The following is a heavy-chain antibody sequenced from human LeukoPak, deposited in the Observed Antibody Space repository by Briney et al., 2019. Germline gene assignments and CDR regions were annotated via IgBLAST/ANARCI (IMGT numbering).Heavy chain of an antibody. CDR1: GFTFSSYS. D-gene: IGHD3-22*01. Sequence: PGGPLRLSCAASGFTFSSYSMNWVRQAPGKGLEWVSSISSSSSYIYYADSVKGRFTISRDNAKNSLYLQMNSLRAEDTAVYYCARDSISGYYYDSSGYYQDAFDIWGQGTMVTVSS. CDR3: ARDSISGYYYDSSGYYQDAFDI. V-gene: IGHV3-21*01. CDR2: ISSSSSYI. J-gene: IGHJ3*02.